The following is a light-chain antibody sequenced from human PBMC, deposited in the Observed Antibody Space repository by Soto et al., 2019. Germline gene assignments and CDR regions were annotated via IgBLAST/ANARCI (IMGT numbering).Light chain of an antibody. CDR3: QQSYSNPRT. J-gene: IGKJ1*01. CDR2: AAS. V-gene: IGKV1-39*01. CDR1: QSISSY. Sequence: DIQMTQSPSSLSASVGDRVTITCRTSQSISSYLNWYQQRPGKATKLLIYAASSLQSGVPSRFSGSGSGTAFTLTISSLQPEDFATYYCQQSYSNPRTFGQGTKVELK.